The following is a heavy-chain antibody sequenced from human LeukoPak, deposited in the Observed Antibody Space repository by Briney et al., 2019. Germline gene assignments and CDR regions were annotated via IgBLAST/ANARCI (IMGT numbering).Heavy chain of an antibody. Sequence: GGSLRLSCAASGFTFSSRWMSWVRQAPGKGLEWVANINRDGSEKNHADSVTGRLTISRDNGKNSLYLQMNSLRAEDTAVYYCATYDFWSGYSLGYWGQGTLVTVSS. V-gene: IGHV3-7*01. CDR2: INRDGSEK. CDR3: ATYDFWSGYSLGY. CDR1: GFTFSSRW. D-gene: IGHD3-3*01. J-gene: IGHJ4*02.